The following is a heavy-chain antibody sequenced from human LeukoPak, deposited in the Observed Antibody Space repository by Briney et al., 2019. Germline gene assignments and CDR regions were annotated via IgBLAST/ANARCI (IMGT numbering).Heavy chain of an antibody. CDR3: ARDRITIFGVVISDGFDY. D-gene: IGHD3-3*01. CDR2: ISSVSSTI. Sequence: GGSLRLSCAASGFTFSSYSMNWVRQAPGKGLEWVSYISSVSSTIYYADSVKGQFTISRDNAKNSLYLQMNSLRAEDTAVYYCARDRITIFGVVISDGFDYWGQGTLVTVSS. V-gene: IGHV3-48*01. CDR1: GFTFSSYS. J-gene: IGHJ4*02.